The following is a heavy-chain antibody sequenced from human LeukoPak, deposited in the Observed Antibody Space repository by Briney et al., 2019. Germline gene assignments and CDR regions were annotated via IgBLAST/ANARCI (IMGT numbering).Heavy chain of an antibody. CDR3: ARDPNGGYYDY. V-gene: IGHV4-4*02. CDR1: GGSISSTNW. J-gene: IGHJ4*02. CDR2: LYHSGST. Sequence: SETLSLTCAVSGGSISSTNWWSWVRQPPGKGLEWIGELYHSGSTNYNPSLKSRVTISVDKSKNQFSLKLSPVTAADTAVYYCARDPNGGYYDYWGQGTLVTVSS. D-gene: IGHD3-16*01.